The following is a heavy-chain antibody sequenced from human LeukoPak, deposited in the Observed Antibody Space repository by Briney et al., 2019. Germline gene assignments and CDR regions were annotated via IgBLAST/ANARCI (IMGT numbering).Heavy chain of an antibody. CDR3: AIIVVVTAKGGIDY. CDR1: GFTFSSYS. Sequence: GGSLRLPCAASGFTFSSYSMNWVRQAPGKGLEWVSSISSSSSYIYYADSVKGRFTISRDNAKNSLYLQMNSLRAEDTAVYYCAIIVVVTAKGGIDYWGQGTLVTVSS. D-gene: IGHD2-21*02. J-gene: IGHJ4*02. CDR2: ISSSSSYI. V-gene: IGHV3-21*01.